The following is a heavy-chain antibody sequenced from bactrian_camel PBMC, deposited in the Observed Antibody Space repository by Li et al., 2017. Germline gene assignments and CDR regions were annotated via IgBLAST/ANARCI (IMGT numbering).Heavy chain of an antibody. Sequence: VQLVESGGGSVQSGGSLRLSCARSGYSYSRWCMGFFRQAPGKEREGVSYIHWRTYATVYADSVKGRFTISQDNAKNTVYLQMNSLKPEGTAMCYCAANIAVRPGAPLIVALLETYWGQGTQVTVS. CDR2: IHWRTYAT. J-gene: IGHJ4*01. CDR1: GYSYSRWC. D-gene: IGHD2*01. V-gene: IGHV3S60*01. CDR3: AANIAVRPGAPLIVALLETY.